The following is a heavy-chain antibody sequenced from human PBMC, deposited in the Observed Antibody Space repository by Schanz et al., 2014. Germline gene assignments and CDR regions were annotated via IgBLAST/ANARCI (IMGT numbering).Heavy chain of an antibody. V-gene: IGHV4-59*08. CDR1: GVSISSFY. CDR3: ARGNNDYFYYYMDV. Sequence: QVQLQESGPGLVRPSETLSLTCTVSGVSISSFYWSWIRQSPGQGLEYFGYIYGGGRTSYDPSFKSRVTMKFDTSRNAFSLKLSSVTAADTAVYFCARGNNDYFYYYMDVWGKGAAVTVSS. CDR2: IYGGGRT. J-gene: IGHJ6*03. D-gene: IGHD1-1*01.